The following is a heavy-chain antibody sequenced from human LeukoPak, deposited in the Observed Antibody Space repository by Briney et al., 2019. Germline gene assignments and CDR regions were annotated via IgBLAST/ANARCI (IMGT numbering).Heavy chain of an antibody. V-gene: IGHV4-38-2*02. D-gene: IGHD3-22*01. CDR3: ARDSYYYDSSGYRGFDY. Sequence: SETLSLTCTVSGYSISSGFYWGWIRQPPGKGLECIGSIYHSGSTYYNPSLKSRVTISVDTSKNQFSLKLSSVSAADTAVYYCARDSYYYDSSGYRGFDYWGQGTLVTVSS. J-gene: IGHJ4*02. CDR1: GYSISSGFY. CDR2: IYHSGST.